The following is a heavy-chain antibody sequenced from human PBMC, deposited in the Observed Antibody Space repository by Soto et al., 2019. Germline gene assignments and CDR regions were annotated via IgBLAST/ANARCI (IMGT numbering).Heavy chain of an antibody. CDR2: INPSGGST. V-gene: IGHV1-46*01. J-gene: IGHJ4*02. Sequence: QVQLVQSGAEVKKPGASVKVSCKASGYTFTSYYMHWVRQAPGQGLEWMGIINPSGGSTSYAQKFQGRVTMTRDTSTSTVYMELSSLRSEDTAVYSCASQAVGGKYDYWGQGTLVTVSS. CDR1: GYTFTSYY. CDR3: ASQAVGGKYDY. D-gene: IGHD1-26*01.